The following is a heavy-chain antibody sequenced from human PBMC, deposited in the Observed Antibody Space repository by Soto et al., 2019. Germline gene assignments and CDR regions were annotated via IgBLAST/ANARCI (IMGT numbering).Heavy chain of an antibody. CDR1: GFTFSSYA. J-gene: IGHJ4*02. CDR2: ILYDGSNK. CDR3: ARDAQWLAHFDY. Sequence: QVQLVESGGGVVQPGRSLRLSCAASGFTFSSYAMHWVRQAPGKGLEWVAVILYDGSNKYYADSVKGRFTISRDNSKNTLYLQMNSLRAEDTAVYYCARDAQWLAHFDYWGQGTLVTVSS. D-gene: IGHD6-19*01. V-gene: IGHV3-30-3*01.